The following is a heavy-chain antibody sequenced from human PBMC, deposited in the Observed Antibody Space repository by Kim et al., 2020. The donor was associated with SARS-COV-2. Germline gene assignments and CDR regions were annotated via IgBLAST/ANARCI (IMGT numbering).Heavy chain of an antibody. CDR1: GFIFHTYA. Sequence: GGSLILSCAASGFIFHTYAMHWARQTPGKGLEYVSAISSNGFDTYYADSVRGRFTISRDNSKNTLFLQMGTLRPEDMGVYYCAREGRHCSGTACYVFDYWGQGTLVTVSS. CDR2: ISSNGFDT. CDR3: AREGRHCSGTACYVFDY. D-gene: IGHD2-15*01. V-gene: IGHV3-64*02. J-gene: IGHJ4*02.